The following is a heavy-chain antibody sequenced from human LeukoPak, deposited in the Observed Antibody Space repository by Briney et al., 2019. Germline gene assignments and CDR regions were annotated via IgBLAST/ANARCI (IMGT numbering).Heavy chain of an antibody. V-gene: IGHV3-30*01. CDR2: ISYDGSNK. D-gene: IGHD2-2*03. CDR1: GFTFSSYA. J-gene: IGHJ4*02. CDR3: ARAGYCSRTSCPEGGFDY. Sequence: TGGSLRLSCAASGFTFSSYAMHWVRQAPGKGLEWVAVISYDGSNKYYADSVKGRFTISRDNSKNTLYLQMNSLRAEDTAVYYCARAGYCSRTSCPEGGFDYWGQGTLVTVSS.